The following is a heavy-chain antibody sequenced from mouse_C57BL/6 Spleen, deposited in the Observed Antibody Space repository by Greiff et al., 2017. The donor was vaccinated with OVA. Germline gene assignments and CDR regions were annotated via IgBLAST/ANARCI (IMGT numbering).Heavy chain of an antibody. V-gene: IGHV1-50*01. CDR1: GYTFTSYW. Sequence: QVQLQQPGAELVKPGASVKLSCKASGYTFTSYWMQWVKQRPGQGLEWIGEIDPSDSYTNYNQKFKGKATLTVDTSSSTAYMQLSSLTSEDSAVYYCARRVLWGTGTTVTVSS. CDR2: IDPSDSYT. CDR3: ARRVL. J-gene: IGHJ1*03.